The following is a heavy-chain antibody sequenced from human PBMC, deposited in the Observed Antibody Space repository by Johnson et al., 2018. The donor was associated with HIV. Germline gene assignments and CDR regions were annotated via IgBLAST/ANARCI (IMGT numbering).Heavy chain of an antibody. CDR1: GFTFSSYG. Sequence: QMMLVESGGGVVQPGGSLRLSCAASGFTFSSYGMHWVRQAPGKGLEWVAFIRYDGSNKYYADSVKGRFTISRDNSKNTLYLQMNSLRAEDTAVYYCARGKGAAAGLDAFDIWGQGTMVTVSS. D-gene: IGHD6-13*01. CDR2: IRYDGSNK. CDR3: ARGKGAAAGLDAFDI. V-gene: IGHV3-30*02. J-gene: IGHJ3*02.